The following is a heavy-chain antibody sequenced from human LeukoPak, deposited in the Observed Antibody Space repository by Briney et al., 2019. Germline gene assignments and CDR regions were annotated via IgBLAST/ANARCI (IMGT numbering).Heavy chain of an antibody. CDR1: GFTFSSYA. CDR2: ISGGGGST. V-gene: IGHV3-23*01. Sequence: GGSLRLSCAASGFTFSSYAMNWVRQAPGKGLEWVSSISGGGGSTYYADSVKGRFTISRYNSKNTLYLQMNSLRAEDTAVYYCAKKRVGDLGTNWFDHWGQGTLVTVSS. J-gene: IGHJ5*02. CDR3: AKKRVGDLGTNWFDH. D-gene: IGHD3-16*01.